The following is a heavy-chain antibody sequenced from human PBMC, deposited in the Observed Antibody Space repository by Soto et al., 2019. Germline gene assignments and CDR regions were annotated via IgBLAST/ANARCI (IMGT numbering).Heavy chain of an antibody. CDR3: AAVFVAVAATVGGEYYFYY. J-gene: IGHJ4*01. CDR1: AVTFTGSA. Sequence: AASVMVFCKASAVTFTGSAVQWVRQARGERLEWVAGMGGVSGNTNNAKKFQERVIITRDMSTSTAYMGLSSLRSEDTAVYYCAAVFVAVAATVGGEYYFYYW. D-gene: IGHD6-19*01. CDR2: MGGVSGNT. V-gene: IGHV1-58*01.